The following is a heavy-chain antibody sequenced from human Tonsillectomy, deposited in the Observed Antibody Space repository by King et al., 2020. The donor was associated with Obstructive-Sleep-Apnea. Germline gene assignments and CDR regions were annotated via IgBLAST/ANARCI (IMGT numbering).Heavy chain of an antibody. Sequence: MQLQELGPGLVKPSQTLSLTCTVSGGSISSGGYYCSWIRQHPGKGLEWIGYIYYSGSTYYNPSLKSLFTISVDTSKNQFSLKLSSVTAADTAVYYCARGAGWFGEGGAYWGQGTLVTVSS. V-gene: IGHV4-31*01. D-gene: IGHD3-10*01. CDR1: GGSISSGGYY. CDR2: IYYSGST. J-gene: IGHJ4*02. CDR3: ARGAGWFGEGGAY.